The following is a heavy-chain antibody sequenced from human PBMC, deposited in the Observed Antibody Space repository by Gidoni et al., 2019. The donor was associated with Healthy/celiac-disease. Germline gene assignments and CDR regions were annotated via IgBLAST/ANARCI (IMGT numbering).Heavy chain of an antibody. J-gene: IGHJ4*02. CDR1: GCSISSSRYY. D-gene: IGHD3-10*01. CDR3: ARHRGGNVGSGSYTPNFFDY. V-gene: IGHV4-39*01. CDR2: SYYSGST. Sequence: QLQLQESGPGLVKPSETLSLTCTVSGCSISSSRYYWGWIRQPPGKGLEWIGGSYYSGSTYSNPSLKMRVTISVYTSKIQFSLKLSSVTAADTAVYYCARHRGGNVGSGSYTPNFFDYWGQGTLVTVSS.